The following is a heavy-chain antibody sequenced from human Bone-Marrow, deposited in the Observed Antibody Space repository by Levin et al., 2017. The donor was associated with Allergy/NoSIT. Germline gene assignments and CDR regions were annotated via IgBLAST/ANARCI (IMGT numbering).Heavy chain of an antibody. V-gene: IGHV3-15*01. Sequence: PGESLKISCAASGFTLSNVWMSWVRQAPGKGLEWVGRIKSKTDGGTIDYAAPVKGRVTILRDDTKNTLYLQMNSLKTEDTAAYYCTTVTMIAAHPEYWGQGTLVTVSS. D-gene: IGHD6-13*01. CDR3: TTVTMIAAHPEY. J-gene: IGHJ4*02. CDR1: GFTLSNVW. CDR2: IKSKTDGGTI.